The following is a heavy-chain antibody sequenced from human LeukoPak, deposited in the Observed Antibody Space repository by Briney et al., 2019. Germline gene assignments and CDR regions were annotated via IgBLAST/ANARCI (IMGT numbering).Heavy chain of an antibody. V-gene: IGHV1-2*02. CDR2: INPNSGGT. J-gene: IGHJ6*03. D-gene: IGHD3-3*01. Sequence: ASVKVSCKASGYTFTGYYMHWVRQAPGQGLEWMGWINPNSGGTNYAQKFQGRVTMTRDTSISTAYMELSRLRSDDTTVYYCARGRYYDFWRKNYYMDVWGKGTTVTVSS. CDR3: ARGRYYDFWRKNYYMDV. CDR1: GYTFTGYY.